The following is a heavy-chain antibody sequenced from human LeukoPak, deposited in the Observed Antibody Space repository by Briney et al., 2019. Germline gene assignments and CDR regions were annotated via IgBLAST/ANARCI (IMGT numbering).Heavy chain of an antibody. CDR3: AREMAGPDAFDI. V-gene: IGHV1-46*01. D-gene: IGHD5-24*01. J-gene: IGHJ3*02. CDR2: INPSGGST. CDR1: GYTFTSYY. Sequence: ASVKVSCKAPGYTFTSYYMHWVRQAPGQGLEWMGIINPSGGSTSYAQKFQGRVTMTRDTSTSTVYMELSSLRSEDTAVYYCAREMAGPDAFDIWGQGTMVTVSS.